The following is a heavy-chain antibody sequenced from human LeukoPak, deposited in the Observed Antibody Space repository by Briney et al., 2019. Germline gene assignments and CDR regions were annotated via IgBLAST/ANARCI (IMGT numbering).Heavy chain of an antibody. J-gene: IGHJ3*02. CDR3: ARDLSSSPTLDAFDI. V-gene: IGHV1-2*02. CDR1: GYTFTGYY. D-gene: IGHD6-6*01. Sequence: ASVKVSCKASGYTFTGYYMHWVRQAPGQGLEWMGWINPNSGGTNYAQKFQGRVTMTRDTSISTAYMELSRLRSDDTAVYYCARDLSSSPTLDAFDIWGQGTMVTVSS. CDR2: INPNSGGT.